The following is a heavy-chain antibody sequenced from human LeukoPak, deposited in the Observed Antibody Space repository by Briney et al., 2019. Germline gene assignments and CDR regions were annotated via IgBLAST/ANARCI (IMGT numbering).Heavy chain of an antibody. CDR3: ARDLIAVAGTNDY. J-gene: IGHJ4*02. Sequence: PGGSLRLSCAASGFTFSSYWMSWVPQAPGKGLEWVANIKQDGSEKCYVDSVKGRFTISRDNAKNSLYLQLNSLRAEDTAVYYCARDLIAVAGTNDYWGQGTLVTVSS. V-gene: IGHV3-7*01. D-gene: IGHD6-19*01. CDR2: IKQDGSEK. CDR1: GFTFSSYW.